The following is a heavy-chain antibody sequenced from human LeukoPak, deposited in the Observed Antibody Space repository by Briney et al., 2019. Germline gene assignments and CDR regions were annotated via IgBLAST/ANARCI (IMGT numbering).Heavy chain of an antibody. D-gene: IGHD2-2*01. CDR1: GGSISSYY. J-gene: IGHJ5*02. Sequence: SETLSLTCTVSGGSISSYYWSWIRQPAGKGLEWIGRIYISGSTNYNPSLKSRVTMSVDTSKNQFSLKLSSVTAADTAVYYCARDHCSSTSCYNWFDPWGQGTLVTVSS. CDR3: ARDHCSSTSCYNWFDP. CDR2: IYISGST. V-gene: IGHV4-4*07.